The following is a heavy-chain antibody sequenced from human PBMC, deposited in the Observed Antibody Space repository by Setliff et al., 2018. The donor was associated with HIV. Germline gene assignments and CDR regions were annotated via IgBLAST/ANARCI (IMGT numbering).Heavy chain of an antibody. J-gene: IGHJ4*01. CDR2: IHTSGIT. Sequence: KPSETLSLTCSVSNGSISNYYWTWIRQPAGKGLEWIGRIHTSGITNYNPSLKSRVNMSLDTSENYFSLNLTSVTAAYTAVYYCAREGGTDRFFAYWGQGTPVTVSS. D-gene: IGHD3-16*01. CDR1: NGSISNYY. V-gene: IGHV4-4*07. CDR3: AREGGTDRFFAY.